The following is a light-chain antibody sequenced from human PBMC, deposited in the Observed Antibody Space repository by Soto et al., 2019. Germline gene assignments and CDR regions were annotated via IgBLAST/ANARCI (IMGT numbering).Light chain of an antibody. CDR3: SSKSPDF. Sequence: QSVLTQPAAVSGSPGQSITISCTGTSSGIRDYNYVSWYQQLPGNAPKLIMYEVSNRPSGISNRFSGSKSGNTASLTISGLQAEDEADYYCSSKSPDFFGTGTKLTVL. CDR2: EVS. CDR1: SSGIRDYNY. V-gene: IGLV2-14*01. J-gene: IGLJ1*01.